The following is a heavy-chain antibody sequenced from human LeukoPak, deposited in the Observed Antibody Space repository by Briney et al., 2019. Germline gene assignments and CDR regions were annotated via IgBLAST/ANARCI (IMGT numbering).Heavy chain of an antibody. CDR1: GFIFSSYG. CDR3: AKALYCGGDCYRAPFDY. J-gene: IGHJ4*02. Sequence: GGSLRLSCAASGFIFSSYGMSWVRQAPGKGLEWVSAISGSGGSTYYADSVKGRFTISRDNSKNTLYRQMNSLRAEDTAVYYCAKALYCGGDCYRAPFDYWGQGTLVTVSS. D-gene: IGHD2-21*02. CDR2: ISGSGGST. V-gene: IGHV3-23*01.